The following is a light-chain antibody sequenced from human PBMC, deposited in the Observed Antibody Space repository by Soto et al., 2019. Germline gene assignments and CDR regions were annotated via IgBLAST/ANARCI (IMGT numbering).Light chain of an antibody. Sequence: EVVLTQSQRSLSLFPGERASVSFRTHQSVSSSYLAWYQQKPGQAPRLLLFYSSSRATDVPDRFSGSGSGTDITLTISRLEPEDSAVYYSQQYGSSPLTFGGGTKVEIK. CDR2: YSS. CDR3: QQYGSSPLT. V-gene: IGKV3-20*01. CDR1: QSVSSSY. J-gene: IGKJ4*01.